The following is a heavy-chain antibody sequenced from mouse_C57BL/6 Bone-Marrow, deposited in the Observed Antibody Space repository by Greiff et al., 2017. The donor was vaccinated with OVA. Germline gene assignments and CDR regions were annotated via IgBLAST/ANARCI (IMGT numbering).Heavy chain of an antibody. CDR2: ISSGSSTI. D-gene: IGHD2-1*01. Sequence: EVKVVESGGGLVKPGGSLKLSCAASGFTFSDYGMHWVRQAPEKGLEWVAYISSGSSTIYYADTVKGRFTISRDNAKNTLLRRMTSLRSEDTAMYCCASNGNYWYFDVWGTGTTVTVSS. J-gene: IGHJ1*03. CDR3: ASNGNYWYFDV. CDR1: GFTFSDYG. V-gene: IGHV5-17*01.